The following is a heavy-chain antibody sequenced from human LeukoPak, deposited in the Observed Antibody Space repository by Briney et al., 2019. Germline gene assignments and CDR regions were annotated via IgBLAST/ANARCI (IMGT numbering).Heavy chain of an antibody. CDR2: ISAYNGNT. D-gene: IGHD1-26*01. CDR1: GYTFTDFY. CDR3: ARGVSWELPTNLDY. Sequence: ASVKVSCKASGYTFTDFYIHWVRQAPGQGLEWMGWISAYNGNTNYAQKLQGRVTMTTDTSTSTAYMELRSLRSDDTAVYYCARGVSWELPTNLDYWGQGTLVTVSS. V-gene: IGHV1-18*04. J-gene: IGHJ4*02.